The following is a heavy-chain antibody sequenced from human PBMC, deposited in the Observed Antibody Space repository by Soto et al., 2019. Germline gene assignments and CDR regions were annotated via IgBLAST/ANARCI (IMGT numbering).Heavy chain of an antibody. CDR1: GYNFISYW. CDR3: ARGGTYYDFWSGYYDY. CDR2: IYPGDSDA. D-gene: IGHD3-3*01. Sequence: PGESLKISCKASGYNFISYWIAWVRQMPGKGLEWMGIIYPGDSDATYSPSFEGQVTFSVDNSKNTLYLQMNSLRAEDTAVYYCARGGTYYDFWSGYYDYWGQGTLVTVSS. J-gene: IGHJ4*02. V-gene: IGHV5-51*01.